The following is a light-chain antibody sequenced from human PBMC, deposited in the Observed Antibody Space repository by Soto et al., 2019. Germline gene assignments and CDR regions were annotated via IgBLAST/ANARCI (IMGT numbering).Light chain of an antibody. CDR2: GAS. CDR3: QQYGSSPPMYT. CDR1: QSVSSSY. J-gene: IGKJ2*01. V-gene: IGKV3-20*01. Sequence: EIVLTQSPGTLSLSPGERATLSCRASQSVSSSYLAWYQQKPGQAPRLLIYGASRRATGIPDRFSGSGSGTEFTLTISRLEPEDFAVYYCQQYGSSPPMYTFGQGTKLEIK.